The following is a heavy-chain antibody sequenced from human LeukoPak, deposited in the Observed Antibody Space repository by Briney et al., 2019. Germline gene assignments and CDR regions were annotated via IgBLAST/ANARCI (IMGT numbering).Heavy chain of an antibody. V-gene: IGHV1-69*05. CDR2: IIPIFGTA. CDR3: ARADYCSSTSCYWLDY. CDR1: GGTFSSYA. Sequence: ASAKVSCKASGGTFSSYAISWVRQAPGQGLEWMGGIIPIFGTANYAQKFQGRVTITTDESTSTAYMELSSLRSEDTAVYYCARADYCSSTSCYWLDYWGQGTLVTVSS. J-gene: IGHJ4*02. D-gene: IGHD2-2*01.